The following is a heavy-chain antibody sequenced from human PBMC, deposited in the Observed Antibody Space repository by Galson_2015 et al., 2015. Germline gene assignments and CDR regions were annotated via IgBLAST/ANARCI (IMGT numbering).Heavy chain of an antibody. Sequence: CKASGVTFTSYGISWVRQAPGQGLEWMGWISAYNGNTNYAQKLQGRVTMTTDTSTSTAYMELRSLRSDDTAVYYCARDFRFGLGYYGSGIYIPYFFYGIDFWGQGTTVTVSS. J-gene: IGHJ6*02. CDR1: GVTFTSYG. CDR2: ISAYNGNT. V-gene: IGHV1-18*01. D-gene: IGHD3-10*01. CDR3: ARDFRFGLGYYGSGIYIPYFFYGIDF.